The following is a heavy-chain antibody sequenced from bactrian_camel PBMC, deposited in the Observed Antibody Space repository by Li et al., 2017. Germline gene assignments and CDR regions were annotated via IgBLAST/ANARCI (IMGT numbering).Heavy chain of an antibody. CDR2: IYTKYGDP. V-gene: IGHV3S6*01. J-gene: IGHJ6*01. D-gene: IGHD6*01. Sequence: QVQLVESGGGSVQTGGSLRLSCAPSGVSYSRGCLGWFRQAPGKAREGIAAIYTKYGDPYYADSVKGRFTISLDKAKKTVYLQMNSLKHEDTALYYCARGGYGGGMGYWGQGTQVTVS. CDR1: GVSYSRGC. CDR3: ARGGYGGGMGY.